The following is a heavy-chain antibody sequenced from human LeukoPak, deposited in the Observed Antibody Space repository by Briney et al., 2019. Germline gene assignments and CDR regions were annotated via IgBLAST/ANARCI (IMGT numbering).Heavy chain of an antibody. D-gene: IGHD6-13*01. J-gene: IGHJ6*02. CDR3: ATDSSSLNYGMDV. Sequence: ASVKVSCTVSGYTLTELTMHWVRQAPGKGLEWMGGFDPEDGETIYAQKFQGRVTMTEDTSTDTAYMELSSLRSEDTAVYYCATDSSSLNYGMDVWGQGTTVTVSS. CDR1: GYTLTELT. CDR2: FDPEDGET. V-gene: IGHV1-24*01.